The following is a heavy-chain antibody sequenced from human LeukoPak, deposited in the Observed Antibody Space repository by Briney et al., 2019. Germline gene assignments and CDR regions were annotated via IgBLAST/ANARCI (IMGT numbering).Heavy chain of an antibody. CDR3: ARGSIRTFDP. CDR2: LYSGGGT. J-gene: IGHJ5*02. Sequence: GGSLRLSCAASGFTVSSNYMSWVRQAPGKGLEWVSVLYSGGGTYYADSVKGRFTISRDNAKNSLYLQMNSLRAEDTAVYYCARGSIRTFDPWGQGTLVTVSS. V-gene: IGHV3-53*01. CDR1: GFTVSSNY.